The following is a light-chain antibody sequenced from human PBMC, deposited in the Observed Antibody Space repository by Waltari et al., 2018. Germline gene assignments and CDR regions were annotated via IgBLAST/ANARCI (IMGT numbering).Light chain of an antibody. J-gene: IGLJ3*02. CDR3: CSFGGGYPVV. Sequence: QSALTQPRSVSGSPGQSVTISCTGTSSDVGASDDVSWYQQHPGKAPKSMIYDVNQRPAGVPDRFSGSKSGNTASLTISGLQAEDEADYYCCSFGGGYPVVFGGGTTLTVL. CDR2: DVN. V-gene: IGLV2-11*01. CDR1: SSDVGASDD.